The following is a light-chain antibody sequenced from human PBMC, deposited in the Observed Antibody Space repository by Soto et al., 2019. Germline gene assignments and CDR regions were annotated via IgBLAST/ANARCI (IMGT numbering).Light chain of an antibody. Sequence: IKVAKTPSSLRGSVGDCVTLTSRASQGISTYLNWYQQKTGKAPKVLIYAASSLQSGVPSRFIGSGSETDFTLTFSSLQPEDFATYSCQQSTSIPWTFGQGTKVDIK. CDR2: AAS. CDR3: QQSTSIPWT. CDR1: QGISTY. J-gene: IGKJ1*01. V-gene: IGKV1-39*01.